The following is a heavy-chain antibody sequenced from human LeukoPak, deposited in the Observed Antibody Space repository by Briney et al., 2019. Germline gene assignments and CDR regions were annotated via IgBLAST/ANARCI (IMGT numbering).Heavy chain of an antibody. V-gene: IGHV4-4*09. J-gene: IGHJ6*02. CDR2: IYTSGST. CDR3: AKDRELYSHGDYPVSYGMDV. D-gene: IGHD4-17*01. CDR1: GGSISSYY. Sequence: PSETLSLTCTVSGGSISSYYWSWIRQPPGKGLEWIGYIYTSGSTNYNPSLKSRVTISVDTSKNQFSLKLSSVTAADTAVYYCAKDRELYSHGDYPVSYGMDVWGLGTTVTVSS.